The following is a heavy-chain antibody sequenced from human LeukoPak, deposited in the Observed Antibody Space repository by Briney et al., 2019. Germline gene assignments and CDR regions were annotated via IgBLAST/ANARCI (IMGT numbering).Heavy chain of an antibody. V-gene: IGHV4-59*01. CDR3: ARSAIIVVVPAAINHMDWYFDL. CDR2: IYYSGST. D-gene: IGHD2-2*01. Sequence: PSETLSLTCTVSGGSISSYYWSWIRQPPGKGLEWIGYIYYSGSTNYNPSLKSRVTISVDTSKNQFSLKLSSVTAADTAVYYCARSAIIVVVPAAINHMDWYFDLWGRGTLVTVSS. J-gene: IGHJ2*01. CDR1: GGSISSYY.